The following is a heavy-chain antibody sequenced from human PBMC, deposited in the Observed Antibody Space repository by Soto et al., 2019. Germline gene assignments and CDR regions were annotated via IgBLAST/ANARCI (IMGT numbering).Heavy chain of an antibody. Sequence: EVQLLESGGVLVQPGGSRRLSCAASGFTFSSSAMNWVRQAPGKGLAWVSSIRGNGGATYYADSVRGRFTISRDNSKSTLYLEMHSLRADDTAVYYCAKGTNDNGHYRGERIEPNHWGQGTLVTVSS. CDR2: IRGNGGAT. CDR3: AKGTNDNGHYRGERIEPNH. J-gene: IGHJ5*02. CDR1: GFTFSSSA. V-gene: IGHV3-23*01. D-gene: IGHD4-17*01.